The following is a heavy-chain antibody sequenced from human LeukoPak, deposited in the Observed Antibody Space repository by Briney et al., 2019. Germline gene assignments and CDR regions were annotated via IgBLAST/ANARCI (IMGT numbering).Heavy chain of an antibody. D-gene: IGHD6-19*01. Sequence: PGGSLRLSCAASGFTFSDYSMSWIRQAPGKGLEWISYISTSSSYTNYGDSVKGRFTISRDNAKNSLYLQMNSLRAEDTAVYYCARDLTREWLAPYYYYGMDVWGQGTTVTVSS. J-gene: IGHJ6*02. CDR3: ARDLTREWLAPYYYYGMDV. CDR2: ISTSSSYT. V-gene: IGHV3-11*06. CDR1: GFTFSDYS.